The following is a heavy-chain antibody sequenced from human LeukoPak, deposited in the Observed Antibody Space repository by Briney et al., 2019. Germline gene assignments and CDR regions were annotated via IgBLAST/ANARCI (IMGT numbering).Heavy chain of an antibody. Sequence: ASVKVSCKASGYTFTSYCISWVRQAPGQGLEWMGWISAYNGNTNYAQKLQGRVTMTTDTSTSTAYMELRSLRSDDTAVYYCATSSHDYVWGSYRSYPNYFDYWGQGTLVTVSS. CDR1: GYTFTSYC. CDR3: ATSSHDYVWGSYRSYPNYFDY. V-gene: IGHV1-18*01. J-gene: IGHJ4*02. CDR2: ISAYNGNT. D-gene: IGHD3-16*02.